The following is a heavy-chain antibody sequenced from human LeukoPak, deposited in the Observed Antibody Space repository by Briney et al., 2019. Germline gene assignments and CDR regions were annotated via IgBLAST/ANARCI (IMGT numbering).Heavy chain of an antibody. CDR2: INHSGST. D-gene: IGHD3-10*01. Sequence: PSETLSLTCAVYGGSFSGYYWSWIRQPPGKGLEWIGEINHSGSTNYNPSLKSRVTISVDTSKNQFSLKLSSVTAADTAVYYCASFSDYYGSGSYYTKGNYYYYYYMDVWGKGTTVTISS. J-gene: IGHJ6*03. CDR3: ASFSDYYGSGSYYTKGNYYYYYYMDV. V-gene: IGHV4-34*01. CDR1: GGSFSGYY.